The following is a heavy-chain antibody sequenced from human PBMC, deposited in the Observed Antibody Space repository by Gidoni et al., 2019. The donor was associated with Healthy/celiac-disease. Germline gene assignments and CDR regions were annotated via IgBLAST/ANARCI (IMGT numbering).Heavy chain of an antibody. CDR3: ARRYYYDSSGYYPFDY. J-gene: IGHJ4*02. Sequence: QVNLKESGPVLVKPTDTLTLTCTVSGFSLSNARIGVSWIRQPPGKALEWLAHILSNDEKSYSTSRKSRLPISKDTSKSQVGLTMTNMDPVDTATYYCARRYYYDSSGYYPFDYWGQGTLVTVSS. V-gene: IGHV2-26*01. CDR1: GFSLSNARIG. CDR2: ILSNDEK. D-gene: IGHD3-22*01.